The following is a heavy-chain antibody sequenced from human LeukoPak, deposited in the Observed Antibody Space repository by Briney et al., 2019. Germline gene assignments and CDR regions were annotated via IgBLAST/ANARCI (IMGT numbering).Heavy chain of an antibody. V-gene: IGHV3-48*02. Sequence: GRSLRLSCAASGFTFSSFGMNWVRQAPGKGLEWVSYISFSSNTIYYADSVKGRFTISRDNAKNSLYLQMHSLRDEDTAVYYCARDRYGDWYFDYWGQGTLVTVSS. CDR3: ARDRYGDWYFDY. D-gene: IGHD4-17*01. CDR1: GFTFSSFG. CDR2: ISFSSNTI. J-gene: IGHJ4*02.